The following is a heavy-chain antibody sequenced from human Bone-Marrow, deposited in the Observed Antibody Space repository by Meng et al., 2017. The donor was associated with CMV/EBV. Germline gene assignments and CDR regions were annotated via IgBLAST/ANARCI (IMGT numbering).Heavy chain of an antibody. CDR3: SKDNGSSGWPTFVDY. V-gene: IGHV3-23*01. J-gene: IGHJ4*02. D-gene: IGHD6-19*01. CDR1: VCTFSSCA. CDR2: IRGSGGST. Sequence: SVCTFSSCAMSGVREAPGKGLEGVSAIRGSGGSTYYADAVKGRFTISRDNSKNTLYLQINSVRAEDTAVYYCSKDNGSSGWPTFVDYWGQGTLVTVSS.